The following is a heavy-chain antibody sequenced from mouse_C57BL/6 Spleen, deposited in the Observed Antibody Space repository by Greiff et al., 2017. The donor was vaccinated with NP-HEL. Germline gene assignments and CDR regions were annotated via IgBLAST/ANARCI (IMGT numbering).Heavy chain of an antibody. CDR3: ARGYDYDPYYAMDY. Sequence: VQLQESGAELVRPGSSVKLSCKASGYTFTSYWMHWVKQRPIQGLEWIGNIDPSDSETHYNQKFKDKATLTVDKSSSTAYMQLSSLTSEDSAVYYCARGYDYDPYYAMDYWGQGTSVTVSS. V-gene: IGHV1-52*01. CDR2: IDPSDSET. CDR1: GYTFTSYW. J-gene: IGHJ4*01. D-gene: IGHD2-4*01.